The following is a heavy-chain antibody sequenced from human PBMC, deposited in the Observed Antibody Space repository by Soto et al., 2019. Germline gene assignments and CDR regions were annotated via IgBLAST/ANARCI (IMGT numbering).Heavy chain of an antibody. D-gene: IGHD3-22*01. J-gene: IGHJ3*02. CDR3: ARDIDSWDSSGYYFRSKGDGNAFDI. CDR2: IYYSGST. Sequence: PTETLGPTYPVSGAPIHRGAYYWSWICQPPEKGLAGIGHIYYSGSTYYNPSLKSLAGISVDSSKSQVYLKMTSVTAADTAVYYCARDIDSWDSSGYYFRSKGDGNAFDIWGQGTMVT. V-gene: IGHV4-30-4*01. CDR1: GAPIHRGAYY.